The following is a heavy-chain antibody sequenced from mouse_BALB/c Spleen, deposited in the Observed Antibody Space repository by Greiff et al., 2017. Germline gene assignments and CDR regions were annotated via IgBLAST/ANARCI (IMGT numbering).Heavy chain of an antibody. J-gene: IGHJ2*01. CDR3: TSDVDY. V-gene: IGHV5-6-4*01. Sequence: EVKVVESGGGLVKPGGSLKLSCAASGFTFSSYAMSRVRQTPEKRLEWVATISSGGSYTYYPDSVKGRFTISRDNAKNTLYLQMSSLKSEDTAMYYCTSDVDYWGQGTTLTVSS. CDR1: GFTFSSYA. CDR2: ISSGGSYT.